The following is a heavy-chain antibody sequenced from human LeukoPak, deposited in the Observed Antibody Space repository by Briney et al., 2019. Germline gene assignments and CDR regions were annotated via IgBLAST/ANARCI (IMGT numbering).Heavy chain of an antibody. CDR2: IRSKANSYAT. J-gene: IGHJ4*02. CDR3: TRPFRDGYNSIDY. CDR1: GFTFSGSA. D-gene: IGHD5-24*01. Sequence: PGGSLRLSCAASGFTFSGSAMHWVRQASGKGLEWVGRIRSKANSYATAYAASVKGRFTISRDDSKNTAYLQMNSLKTEDTAVYYCTRPFRDGYNSIDYWGQGTLVTVSS. V-gene: IGHV3-73*01.